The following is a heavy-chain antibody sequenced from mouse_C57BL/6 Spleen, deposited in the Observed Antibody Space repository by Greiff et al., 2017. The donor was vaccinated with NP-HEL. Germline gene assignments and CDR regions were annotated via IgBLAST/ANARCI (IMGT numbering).Heavy chain of an antibody. J-gene: IGHJ2*01. V-gene: IGHV3-6*01. Sequence: EVQLQQSGPGLVKPSQSLSLTCSVTGYSITSGYYWNWIRQFPGNKLEWMGYISYDGSNNYNPSLKNRISITRDTSKNQFFLKLKSVTTEDTATYYCARFTTVVAYYFDYWGQGTTLTVSS. CDR1: GYSITSGYY. D-gene: IGHD1-1*01. CDR3: ARFTTVVAYYFDY. CDR2: ISYDGSN.